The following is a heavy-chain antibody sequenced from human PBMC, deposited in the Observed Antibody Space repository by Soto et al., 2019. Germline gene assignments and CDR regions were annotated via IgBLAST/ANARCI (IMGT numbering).Heavy chain of an antibody. Sequence: QVQLQESGPGLVKPSQTLSLTCTVSGGSINSGGYCWSWIRQHPGKGLDWIGCISYGGSTSYNPSLKRRVTISVDTSKNQFSLKLTSVTAADPAVYYCSRGIHVWGQGALITVSS. J-gene: IGHJ4*02. V-gene: IGHV4-31*03. CDR3: SRGIHV. D-gene: IGHD5-18*01. CDR2: ISYGGST. CDR1: GGSINSGGYC.